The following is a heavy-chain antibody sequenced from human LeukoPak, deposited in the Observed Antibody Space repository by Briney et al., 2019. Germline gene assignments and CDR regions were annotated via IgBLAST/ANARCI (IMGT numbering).Heavy chain of an antibody. V-gene: IGHV4-4*07. J-gene: IGHJ4*02. D-gene: IGHD6-13*01. CDR3: ARDPFKSSFES. Sequence: SETLSLTCTVSGDPMNTYHWAWIRQPAGKGLEWIGRLHSSGTTNFNPSLRSRVSISVGRSKKQFSLKMTSATAADTALYFCARDPFKSSFESWGQGILVTVSS. CDR1: GDPMNTYH. CDR2: LHSSGTT.